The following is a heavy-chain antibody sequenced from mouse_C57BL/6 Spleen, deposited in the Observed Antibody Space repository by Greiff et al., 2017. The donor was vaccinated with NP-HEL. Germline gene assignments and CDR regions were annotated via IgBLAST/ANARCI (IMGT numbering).Heavy chain of an antibody. CDR1: GYTFTDYN. Sequence: EVQLQESGPELVKPGASVKIPCKASGYTFTDYNMDWVKQSHGKSLEWIGDINPNNGGTIYNQKFKGKATLTVDKSSSTAYMELRSLTSEDTAVYYCARDYYGSSPFAYWGQGTLVTVSA. CDR2: INPNNGGT. D-gene: IGHD1-1*01. CDR3: ARDYYGSSPFAY. J-gene: IGHJ3*01. V-gene: IGHV1-18*01.